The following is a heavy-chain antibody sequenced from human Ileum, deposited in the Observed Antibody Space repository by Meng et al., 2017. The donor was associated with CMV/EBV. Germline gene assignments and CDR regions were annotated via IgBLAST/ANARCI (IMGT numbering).Heavy chain of an antibody. D-gene: IGHD6-13*01. J-gene: IGHJ4*02. CDR2: VNPDSGGT. V-gene: IGHV1-2*06. CDR3: ARADTITAAAYAFDY. CDR1: GYTFTGYY. Sequence: SGYTFTGYYMHWVRQAPGQGLEWMGRVNPDSGGTNYAQKFQGRVTMTRDTSISTAYMDLSRLRSDDTAAYYCARADTITAAAYAFDYWGQGTLVTVSS.